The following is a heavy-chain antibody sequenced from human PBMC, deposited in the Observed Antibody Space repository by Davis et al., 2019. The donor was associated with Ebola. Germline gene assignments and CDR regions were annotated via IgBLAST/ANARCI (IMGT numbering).Heavy chain of an antibody. J-gene: IGHJ3*02. CDR3: TTPGGQSSDYDVFDI. CDR1: GYTFTNYY. Sequence: ASVKVSCKASGYTFTNYYMHWVRQDPGQGLEWMGMINPNDGRTIYAQKFQGRVTVTRDTSTTTVYMDLSSLRSEDTALYYCTTPGGQSSDYDVFDIWGQGTMVTVSS. D-gene: IGHD4-17*01. V-gene: IGHV1-46*03. CDR2: INPNDGRT.